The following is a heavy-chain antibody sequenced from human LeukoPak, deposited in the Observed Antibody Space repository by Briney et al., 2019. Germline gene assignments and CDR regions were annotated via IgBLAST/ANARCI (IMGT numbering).Heavy chain of an antibody. CDR1: GFTFSSYA. CDR2: ISGSGGST. D-gene: IGHD3-10*01. Sequence: GGSLRLSCAASGFTFSSYAMSWVRQAPGRGLEWVSAISGSGGSTYYADSVKGRFTISRDNSKNTLYLQMNSLRAEDTAVYYCAWGSGSYYFLDYWGQGTLVTVSS. CDR3: AWGSGSYYFLDY. J-gene: IGHJ4*02. V-gene: IGHV3-23*01.